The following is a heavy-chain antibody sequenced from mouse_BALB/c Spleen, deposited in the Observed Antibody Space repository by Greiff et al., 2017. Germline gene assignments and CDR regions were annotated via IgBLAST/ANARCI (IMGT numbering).Heavy chain of an antibody. CDR1: GYTFTSYT. V-gene: IGHV1-4*01. J-gene: IGHJ4*01. D-gene: IGHD2-4*01. Sequence: QVQLQQSGAELARPGASVKMSCKASGYTFTSYTMHWVKQRPGQGLEWIGYINPSSGYTNYNQKFKDKATLTADKSSSTAYMQLSSLTSEDSAVYYCARKNYDYDDDGDYYAMDYWGQGTSVTVSS. CDR3: ARKNYDYDDDGDYYAMDY. CDR2: INPSSGYT.